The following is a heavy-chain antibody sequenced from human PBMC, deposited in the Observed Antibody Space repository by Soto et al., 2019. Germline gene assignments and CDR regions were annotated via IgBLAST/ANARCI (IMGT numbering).Heavy chain of an antibody. D-gene: IGHD3-22*01. V-gene: IGHV3-21*01. CDR1: GFTFSSYS. J-gene: IGHJ3*02. CDR3: ARSTYYYDSISYPDAFDI. Sequence: PGGSLRLSCAASGFTFSSYSMNWVRQAPGKGLEWVSSISSSSSYIHYADSVKGRFTISRDNAKNSLYLQMNSLRAEDTAVYYCARSTYYYDSISYPDAFDIWGQGTMVTVSS. CDR2: ISSSSSYI.